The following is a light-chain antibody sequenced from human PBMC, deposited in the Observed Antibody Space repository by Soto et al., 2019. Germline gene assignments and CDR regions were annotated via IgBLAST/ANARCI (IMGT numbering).Light chain of an antibody. CDR1: SSDVENYKL. CDR2: EVT. Sequence: QSALNQPASVSGSPGQSVTISCTATSSDVENYKLVSWYQQHPGKAPKLIIYEVTKRPSGVSNRFSGSKSANTASLTISGLQHEDEADYYCCSSVGSYVFGTGTKLTVL. J-gene: IGLJ1*01. V-gene: IGLV2-23*02. CDR3: CSSVGSYV.